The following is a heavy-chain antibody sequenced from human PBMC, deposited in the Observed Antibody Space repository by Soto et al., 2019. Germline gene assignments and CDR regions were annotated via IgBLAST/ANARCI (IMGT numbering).Heavy chain of an antibody. V-gene: IGHV4-34*01. CDR3: ARDLGQGNTPAHNYFDF. J-gene: IGHJ4*02. D-gene: IGHD3-16*01. CDR2: INYSGST. CDR1: GGYFSGYY. Sequence: PSETLSLTCAVYGGYFSGYYWSWIRQPPGKGLEWIGEINYSGSTSYNPSLKSRLTISVDTSKNQFSLSLSSVTPTDTAVYYCARDLGQGNTPAHNYFDFWGQGSLVTVSS.